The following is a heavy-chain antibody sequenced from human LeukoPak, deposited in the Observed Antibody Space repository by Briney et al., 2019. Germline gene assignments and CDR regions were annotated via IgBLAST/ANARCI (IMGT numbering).Heavy chain of an antibody. Sequence: SETLSLTCTVSGGSISSYYWSWIRQPPGKGLEWIGYIYYSGSTNYNPSLKSRVTISVDTSKNQFSLKLSSVTAADTAVYYCARGSGSDYGDYVDAFDIWGQGTMVTVSS. D-gene: IGHD4-17*01. CDR3: ARGSGSDYGDYVDAFDI. CDR1: GGSISSYY. V-gene: IGHV4-59*01. J-gene: IGHJ3*02. CDR2: IYYSGST.